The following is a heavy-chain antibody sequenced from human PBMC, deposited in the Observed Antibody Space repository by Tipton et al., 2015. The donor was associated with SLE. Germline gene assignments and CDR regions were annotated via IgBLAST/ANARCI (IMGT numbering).Heavy chain of an antibody. D-gene: IGHD3-16*01. V-gene: IGHV3-66*02. J-gene: IGHJ6*02. CDR1: GFSVSMSH. Sequence: GSLRLSCAASGFSVSMSHIKWVRQAPGKGLEWVSVHADSVKGRFTISRDISKNTVYLQMNSLRPEDTAVYYCARAPAYPYYAMDVWGQGTTVTVSS. CDR3: ARAPAYPYYAMDV.